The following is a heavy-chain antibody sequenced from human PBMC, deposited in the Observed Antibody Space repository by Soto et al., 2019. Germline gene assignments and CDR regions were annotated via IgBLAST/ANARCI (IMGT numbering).Heavy chain of an antibody. J-gene: IGHJ4*02. CDR1: GGSVSSYY. CDR3: ARHSNRNYGLYYFDF. CDR2: IYYSGST. V-gene: IGHV4-59*08. Sequence: SETLSLTCTVSGGSVSSYYWGWIRQPPGKGLEWIGYIYYSGSTKYNPSIKSRVTMSVDTSNNQYSLKVSSVTAADTAFYYCARHSNRNYGLYYFDFWGLGALVTVSS. D-gene: IGHD4-4*01.